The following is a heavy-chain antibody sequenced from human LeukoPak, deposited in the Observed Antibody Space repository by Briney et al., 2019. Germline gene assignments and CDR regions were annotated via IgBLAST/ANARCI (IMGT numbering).Heavy chain of an antibody. CDR2: IWYDGSHQ. CDR3: VRDRLCNGYDCGQYLDY. Sequence: PGGSLRLSCAASGFTFSNYGMHWVRQAPGKGLEWVSTIWYDGSHQYYADSVKGRFIISRDNSKNTLYLQMHSLRAEDTAVYYCVRDRLCNGYDCGQYLDYWGQGSLVTVSS. V-gene: IGHV3-33*01. CDR1: GFTFSNYG. D-gene: IGHD5-12*01. J-gene: IGHJ4*02.